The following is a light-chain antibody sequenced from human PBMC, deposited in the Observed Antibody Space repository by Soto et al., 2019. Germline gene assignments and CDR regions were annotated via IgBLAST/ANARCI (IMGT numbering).Light chain of an antibody. J-gene: IGLJ2*01. V-gene: IGLV2-14*01. Sequence: QSVLTQPASVSGSPGQSITISCTGTSSDVGGYKYVSWYQLHPGTAPKLVIYDVTNRPSGVSNRFSGSKSGNTASLTLSGLQAEDEADYYCSSYTSSSTLVFGGGTQLTVL. CDR2: DVT. CDR1: SSDVGGYKY. CDR3: SSYTSSSTLV.